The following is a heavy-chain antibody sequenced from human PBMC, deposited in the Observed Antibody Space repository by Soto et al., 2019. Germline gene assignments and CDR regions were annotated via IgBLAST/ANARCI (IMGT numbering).Heavy chain of an antibody. CDR2: INHSGST. CDR3: ARAKILTGFYVAYFDV. D-gene: IGHD3-9*01. CDR1: GGSISSSNW. Sequence: PSETLSLTCAVSGGSISSSNWWSLVRQPPGKGLEWIGDINHSGSTNYNPSLKSRVTMSVDTSQSQFSLELSRFSLELTSVTAADSAVYYCARAKILTGFYVAYFDVWGRGTQVTVPS. V-gene: IGHV4-4*02. J-gene: IGHJ2*01.